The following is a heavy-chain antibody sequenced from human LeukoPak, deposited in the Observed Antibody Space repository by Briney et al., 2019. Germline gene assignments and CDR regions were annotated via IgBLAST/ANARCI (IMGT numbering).Heavy chain of an antibody. V-gene: IGHV1-2*06. CDR3: ARKDLSGYSSLDY. J-gene: IGHJ4*02. CDR2: INPNSGST. Sequence: ASVKVSCKASGYTFTGHYMHWVRQAPGQGLEWVGRINPNSGSTNYAQKFQGRVTMTRDTSVSTAYMELSRLTFDDTAVYYCARKDLSGYSSLDYWGQGTLVTVSS. CDR1: GYTFTGHY. D-gene: IGHD5-18*01.